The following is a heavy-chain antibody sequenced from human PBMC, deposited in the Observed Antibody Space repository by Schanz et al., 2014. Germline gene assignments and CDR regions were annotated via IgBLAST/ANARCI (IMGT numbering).Heavy chain of an antibody. CDR1: GYTFTAYF. D-gene: IGHD5-12*01. J-gene: IGHJ5*02. CDR2: INPNTGGT. V-gene: IGHV1-2*06. CDR3: AREKGHGYSGLS. Sequence: QVLLVQSGAEVKQPGASVKVSCKASGYTFTAYFIHWVPHAPGQGLEWMGRINPNTGGTNFAQKFQGRVTMTRDTSITTAYMDLSGLTSDDTAVYYCAREKGHGYSGLSWGQGTLLAVSS.